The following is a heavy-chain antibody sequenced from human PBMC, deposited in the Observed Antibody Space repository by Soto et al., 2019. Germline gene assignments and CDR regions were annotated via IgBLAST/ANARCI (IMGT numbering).Heavy chain of an antibody. V-gene: IGHV1-3*01. CDR2: INAGNGNT. J-gene: IGHJ5*02. CDR1: GYTFTSYA. D-gene: IGHD6-13*01. CDR3: ARRGKAAANTNLNWFDP. Sequence: ASVKVSCKASGYTFTSYAMHWVRQAPGQRFEWMGWINAGNGNTKYSQKFQGRVTITRDTSASTAYMELSSLRSEDTAVYYCARRGKAAANTNLNWFDPWGQGTLVTVSS.